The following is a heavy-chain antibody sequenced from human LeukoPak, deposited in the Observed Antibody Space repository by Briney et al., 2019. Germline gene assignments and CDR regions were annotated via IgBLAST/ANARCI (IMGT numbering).Heavy chain of an antibody. J-gene: IGHJ3*02. Sequence: SQTLSLTCTVSGDSITRSNYYWGWIRQPPGKGLEWIGRMYYSGSTYHNPSLKSRVTISVDTSKNQFSLNLSSVTAADTAVYYCARHHFGGIYNAFDIWGQGTMVTVSS. CDR1: GDSITRSNYY. CDR2: MYYSGST. D-gene: IGHD4-23*01. CDR3: ARHHFGGIYNAFDI. V-gene: IGHV4-39*01.